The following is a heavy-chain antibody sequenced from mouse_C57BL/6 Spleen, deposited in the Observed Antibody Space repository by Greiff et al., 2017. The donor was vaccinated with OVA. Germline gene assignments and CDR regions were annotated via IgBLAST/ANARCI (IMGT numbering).Heavy chain of an antibody. CDR2: ISDGGSYT. J-gene: IGHJ3*01. CDR1: GFTFSSYA. Sequence: EVQLVESGGGLVKPGGSLKLSCAASGFTFSSYAMSWVRQTPEKRLEWVATISDGGSYTYYPDNVKGRFTISRDNAKNNLYLQMSHLKSEDTAMYYWARVPSLQSPIYDGYWGFADWGQGTLVTVSA. D-gene: IGHD2-3*01. CDR3: ARVPSLQSPIYDGYWGFAD. V-gene: IGHV5-4*01.